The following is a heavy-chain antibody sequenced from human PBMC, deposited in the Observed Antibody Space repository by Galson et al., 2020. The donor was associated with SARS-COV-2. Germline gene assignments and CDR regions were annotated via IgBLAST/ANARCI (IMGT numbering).Heavy chain of an antibody. CDR3: GRDVHLVQGVLKWGAPDSFSFHYSGMDV. J-gene: IGHJ6*02. Sequence: SLRLSCAASGFTFNGHALHWVRQAPGKGLEWVATLSSDGTAKHYADSVTGRLPVSRDNSRKTLFLSMNSLRAEDTAVYYCGRDVHLVQGVLKWGAPDSFSFHYSGMDVLGQGTTGIVSS. V-gene: IGHV3-30-3*01. CDR1: GFTFNGHA. CDR2: LSSDGTAK. D-gene: IGHD3-10*01.